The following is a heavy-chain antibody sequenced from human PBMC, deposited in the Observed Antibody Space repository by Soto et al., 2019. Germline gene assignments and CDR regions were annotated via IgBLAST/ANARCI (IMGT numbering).Heavy chain of an antibody. Sequence: ASETLSLTCTVSGGSISGYYWSWIRQPPGKGLEWIGYIFYSASTKYNPSLRSRVTMSVDTSKNQLSLKLTSVTAADTAVYYCAGASTLFGPVQSDWGRGSLVTVSS. D-gene: IGHD3-3*01. CDR2: IFYSAST. CDR1: GGSISGYY. J-gene: IGHJ4*02. V-gene: IGHV4-59*08. CDR3: AGASTLFGPVQSD.